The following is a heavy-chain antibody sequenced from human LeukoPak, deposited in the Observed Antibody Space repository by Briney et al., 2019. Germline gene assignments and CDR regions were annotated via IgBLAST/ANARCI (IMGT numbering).Heavy chain of an antibody. CDR1: GFAFSSHA. Sequence: GSLRLSCAASGFAFSSHAMNWVRQAPGKGLEWVSSVSGSGSNTYYTDSVKGRFTISGDNSKNTLYLQMNSLTAEDTALYYCAKDRHGYYQPVDYWGQGTLVTVSS. D-gene: IGHD3-22*01. V-gene: IGHV3-23*01. J-gene: IGHJ4*02. CDR2: VSGSGSNT. CDR3: AKDRHGYYQPVDY.